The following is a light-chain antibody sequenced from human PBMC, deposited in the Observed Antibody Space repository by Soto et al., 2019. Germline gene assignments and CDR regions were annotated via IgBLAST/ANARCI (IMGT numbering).Light chain of an antibody. V-gene: IGLV2-8*01. J-gene: IGLJ3*02. Sequence: QSALTQPPSASGSPGQSVTISCTGTSSDVGAYNYVSWYQQYPGKAPKLMIYEVSKRPSGVPDRFSGSKSGKTASLTVSGLKPDDEADYYCTSYAGSNIWVFGGGTKVTVL. CDR3: TSYAGSNIWV. CDR2: EVS. CDR1: SSDVGAYNY.